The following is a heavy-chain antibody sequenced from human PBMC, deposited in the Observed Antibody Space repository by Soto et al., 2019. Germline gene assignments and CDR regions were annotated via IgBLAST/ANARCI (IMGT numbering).Heavy chain of an antibody. CDR1: SYIFSSYG. D-gene: IGHD3-16*01. Sequence: ASVKVSCKASSYIFSSYGITWVRQAPGQGLEWMGWISVSKGNTKYAQNLQGRVTMTADTSTGTAYLGLRSLRSDDTAVYYCATKRGAVSTYDFWGQGTQVTVSS. J-gene: IGHJ4*02. CDR2: ISVSKGNT. V-gene: IGHV1-18*04. CDR3: ATKRGAVSTYDF.